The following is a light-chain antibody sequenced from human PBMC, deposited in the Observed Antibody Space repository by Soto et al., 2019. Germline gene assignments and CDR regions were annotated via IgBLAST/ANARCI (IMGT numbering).Light chain of an antibody. Sequence: DLQMTQSPSTLSASVGDRVIITCRASQSISSWLAWYQQKPGKAPNLLIYKASSLESGVPSRFSGSGSGTEFTLTISSLQPDDFATYYCQQYNSSPFTFGQGTKLEIK. CDR3: QQYNSSPFT. J-gene: IGKJ2*01. CDR2: KAS. CDR1: QSISSW. V-gene: IGKV1-5*03.